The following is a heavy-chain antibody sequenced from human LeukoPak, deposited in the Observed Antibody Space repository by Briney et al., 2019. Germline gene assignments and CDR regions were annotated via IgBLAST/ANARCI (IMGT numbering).Heavy chain of an antibody. J-gene: IGHJ6*02. CDR1: GYTFTGYY. CDR2: INPNSGGT. CDR3: ARVRYYDWAGPYYYYYGMDV. D-gene: IGHD3-22*01. Sequence: GASVKVSCKASGYTFTGYYMHWVRQAPGQGLEWMGWINPNSGGTNYAQKFQGRVTVTADKSTSTAYMELSSLRSEDTAVYYCARVRYYDWAGPYYYYYGMDVWGQGTTVTVSS. V-gene: IGHV1-2*02.